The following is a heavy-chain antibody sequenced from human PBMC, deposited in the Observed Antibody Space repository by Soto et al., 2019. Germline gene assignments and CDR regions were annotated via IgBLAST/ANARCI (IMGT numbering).Heavy chain of an antibody. CDR2: INHSGST. CDR1: GGSFSGYY. V-gene: IGHV4-34*01. J-gene: IGHJ3*02. CDR3: ARSVGSSSWLGAFDI. D-gene: IGHD6-13*01. Sequence: SETLSLTCAVYGGSFSGYYWSWILQPPGKGLEWIGEINHSGSTNYNPSLKSRVTISVDTSKNQFSLKLSSVTAADTAVYYCARSVGSSSWLGAFDIWGQGTMVTVSS.